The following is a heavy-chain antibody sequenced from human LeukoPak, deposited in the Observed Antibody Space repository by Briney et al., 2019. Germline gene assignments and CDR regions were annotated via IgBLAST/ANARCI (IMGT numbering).Heavy chain of an antibody. CDR3: ARGVDYYGV. V-gene: IGHV4-34*01. CDR1: GGSFSGYS. Sequence: SSETLSLTCAVYGGSFSGYSWNWIRQPPVKGLEWIGEINHSGGTNYNPSLKSRVTISVDTSKKQFSLKLSSVTAADTAVYYCARGVDYYGVWGQGTLVTVSS. CDR2: INHSGGT. D-gene: IGHD3-10*01. J-gene: IGHJ4*02.